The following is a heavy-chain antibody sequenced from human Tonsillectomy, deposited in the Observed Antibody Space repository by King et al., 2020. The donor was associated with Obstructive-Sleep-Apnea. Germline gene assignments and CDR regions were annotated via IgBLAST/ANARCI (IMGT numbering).Heavy chain of an antibody. Sequence: VQLVESGAEVKKPGSSVKVSCTASGGTFSSYGISWVRQAPGQGLVWMGGIIPMFGTPKYAQRFQGRVTITADGSTRTAYMELSRLRCEVTAVYFCARHLGEGTEIYNNYPTDGSSQGTTVSV. CDR1: GGTFSSYG. D-gene: IGHD3-16*01. CDR2: IIPMFGTP. J-gene: IGHJ6*02. CDR3: ARHLGEGTEIYNNYPTDG. V-gene: IGHV1-69*01.